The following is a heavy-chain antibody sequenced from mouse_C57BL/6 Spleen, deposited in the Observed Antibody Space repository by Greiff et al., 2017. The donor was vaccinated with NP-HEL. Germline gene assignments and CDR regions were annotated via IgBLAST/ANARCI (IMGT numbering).Heavy chain of an antibody. Sequence: VQLQQPGTELVKPGASVKLSCKASGYTFTSYWMRWVKQRPGQGLEWIGNINPSNGGTNYNEKFKSKATLTVDKSSSTAYMQLSRLTSEDSAVYYCARNGAYYSNYVWYFDVWGTGTTVTVSS. V-gene: IGHV1-53*01. CDR1: GYTFTSYW. J-gene: IGHJ1*03. CDR3: ARNGAYYSNYVWYFDV. CDR2: INPSNGGT. D-gene: IGHD2-5*01.